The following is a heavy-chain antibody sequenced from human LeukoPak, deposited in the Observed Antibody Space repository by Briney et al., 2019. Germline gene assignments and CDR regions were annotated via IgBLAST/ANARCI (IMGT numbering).Heavy chain of an antibody. D-gene: IGHD6-19*01. Sequence: SETLSLTCAVYGGSFSGYYWSWIRQPPGKGLEWIGEINHSGSTNYNPSLKSRVTISVDTSKNQFSLKLSSVTAADTAVYYCARDLPRYSSGWYLRGGAFDIWGQGTMVTVSS. CDR2: INHSGST. J-gene: IGHJ3*02. CDR3: ARDLPRYSSGWYLRGGAFDI. CDR1: GGSFSGYY. V-gene: IGHV4-34*01.